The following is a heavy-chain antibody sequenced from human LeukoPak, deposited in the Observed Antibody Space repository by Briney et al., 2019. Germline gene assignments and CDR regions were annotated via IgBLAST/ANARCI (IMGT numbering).Heavy chain of an antibody. V-gene: IGHV3-23*01. Sequence: GGSLRLSCAASGFTFSSYAMSWVRQAPGKGLEWVSAISGSGGSTYYADSVKGRFTISRDNSKNTLYLQMNSLRAEDTAVYYCAKDRDPDIVVVPAAINGYWGQGTLVTVSS. CDR2: ISGSGGST. D-gene: IGHD2-2*02. CDR1: GFTFSSYA. J-gene: IGHJ4*02. CDR3: AKDRDPDIVVVPAAINGY.